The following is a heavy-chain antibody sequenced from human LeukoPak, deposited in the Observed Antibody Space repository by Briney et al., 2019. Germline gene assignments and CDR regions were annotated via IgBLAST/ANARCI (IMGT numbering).Heavy chain of an antibody. D-gene: IGHD1-26*01. CDR2: IYTSGST. Sequence: SQTLSLTCTVSGGSVSSGSYYWSWIRQPAGKGLEWIGRIYTSGSTNYNPSLKSRVTISVDTSKNQFSLKLSSVTAADTAVYYCARFIKGGATYYYGMDVWGQGTTVTVSS. CDR1: GGSVSSGSYY. V-gene: IGHV4-61*02. J-gene: IGHJ6*02. CDR3: ARFIKGGATYYYGMDV.